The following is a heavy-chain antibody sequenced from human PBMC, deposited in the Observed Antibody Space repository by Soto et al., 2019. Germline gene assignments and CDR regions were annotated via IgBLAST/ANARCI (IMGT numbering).Heavy chain of an antibody. Sequence: QVQLVESGGGVVQPGRSLRLSCAASGFTFSSYGMHWVRQAPGKGREWVAVISYDGSNKYYADSVKGRFTISRDNSKNTLYLQMNSLRAEDTAVYYCAKDGGLGNWGQGTLVTVSS. CDR2: ISYDGSNK. CDR3: AKDGGLGN. V-gene: IGHV3-30*18. D-gene: IGHD3-3*01. CDR1: GFTFSSYG. J-gene: IGHJ4*02.